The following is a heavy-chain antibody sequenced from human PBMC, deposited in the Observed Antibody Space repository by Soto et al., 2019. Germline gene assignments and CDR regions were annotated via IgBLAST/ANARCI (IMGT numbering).Heavy chain of an antibody. D-gene: IGHD1-26*01. CDR1: GFTFSSFS. J-gene: IGHJ4*02. CDR2: ISYDGSNK. Sequence: GGSLRLSCPASGFTFSSFSMHWVRQAPGKGLEWVAVISYDGSNKYYADSVKDRFTISRDNSKNTLYLQMNSLRAEDTAVYYCARDRPIVGAILDYWGQGTLVTVSS. V-gene: IGHV3-30-3*01. CDR3: ARDRPIVGAILDY.